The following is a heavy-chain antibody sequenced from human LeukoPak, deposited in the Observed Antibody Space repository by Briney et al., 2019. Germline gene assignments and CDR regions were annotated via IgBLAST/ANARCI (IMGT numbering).Heavy chain of an antibody. Sequence: SETLSLTCTVSGGSISSYYWSWIRQPPGKGLEWIGHIYYSGSTNYNPSLKSRVTISVDTSKNQFSLKLSSVTAADTAVYYCARDRHSSGWYWFDPWGQGTLVTVSS. CDR1: GGSISSYY. CDR2: IYYSGST. CDR3: ARDRHSSGWYWFDP. V-gene: IGHV4-59*01. D-gene: IGHD6-19*01. J-gene: IGHJ5*02.